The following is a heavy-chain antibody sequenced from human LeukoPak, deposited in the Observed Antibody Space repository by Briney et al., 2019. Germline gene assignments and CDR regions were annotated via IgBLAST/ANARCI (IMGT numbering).Heavy chain of an antibody. CDR2: IYHSGTT. Sequence: SETLSLTCTVSGYSIRSAYYWGWIRQPPGKGLEWIGSIYHSGTTHYNPSLKSRVTISLDTSKNQFSLRLMSVTAADMAVYYCARDIDSIAATGIGYWGQGTLVTVSS. J-gene: IGHJ4*02. CDR1: GYSIRSAYY. V-gene: IGHV4-38-2*02. D-gene: IGHD6-13*01. CDR3: ARDIDSIAATGIGY.